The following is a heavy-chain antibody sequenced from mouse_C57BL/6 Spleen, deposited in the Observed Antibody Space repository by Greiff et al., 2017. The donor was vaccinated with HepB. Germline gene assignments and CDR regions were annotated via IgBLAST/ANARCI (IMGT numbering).Heavy chain of an antibody. D-gene: IGHD2-4*01. Sequence: EVKVIESGGGLVQPGGSMKLSCVASGFTFSNYWMNWVRQSPEKGLEWVAQIRLKSDNYATHYAESVKGRFTISRDDSKSSVYLQMNNLRAEDTGIYYCTVYYDYDDYFDYWGQGTTLTVSS. CDR2: IRLKSDNYAT. CDR1: GFTFSNYW. J-gene: IGHJ2*01. CDR3: TVYYDYDDYFDY. V-gene: IGHV6-3*01.